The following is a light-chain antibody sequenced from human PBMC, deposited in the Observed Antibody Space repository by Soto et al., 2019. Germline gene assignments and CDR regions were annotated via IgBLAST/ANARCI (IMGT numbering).Light chain of an antibody. J-gene: IGKJ5*01. CDR2: AAS. CDR3: LQDFNYFS. V-gene: IGKV1-6*01. Sequence: AVQVTQSPSSLSASVGDRVTITCRASQAIRNDLGWYQQKPAKAPKLLIYAASTLQSGVPSRFSGSGFGTDFTLTISSLQPEDFATYYCLQDFNYFSFGQGTRLEIK. CDR1: QAIRND.